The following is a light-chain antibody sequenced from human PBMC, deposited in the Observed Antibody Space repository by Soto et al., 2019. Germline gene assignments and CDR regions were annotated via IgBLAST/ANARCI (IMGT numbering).Light chain of an antibody. CDR3: SSYTGGNPSYV. V-gene: IGLV2-14*01. J-gene: IGLJ1*01. CDR2: EVT. Sequence: QSVLTQPASVSGSPGQSITISCTETSSDVGGYKYVSWYQQHPGKAPKLMIYEVTIRPSGVSDRFSGSKSGNTASLTVSGLQAEDEADYYCSSYTGGNPSYVFGTGTKLTVL. CDR1: SSDVGGYKY.